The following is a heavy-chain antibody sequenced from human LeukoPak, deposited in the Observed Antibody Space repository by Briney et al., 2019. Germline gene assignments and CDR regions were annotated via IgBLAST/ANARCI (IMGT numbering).Heavy chain of an antibody. CDR2: IKQDGSEK. V-gene: IGHV3-7*01. CDR3: ARGAGTIFGVVGAEYFQH. CDR1: GFTFSSYW. J-gene: IGHJ1*01. Sequence: QPGGSLRLSCAASGFTFSSYWMSWVRQAPGKGLEWVANIKQDGSEKYYVDSVKGRFTISRVNARNSLYLQMSSLRAEDTAVYYCARGAGTIFGVVGAEYFQHWGQGTLVTVSS. D-gene: IGHD3-3*01.